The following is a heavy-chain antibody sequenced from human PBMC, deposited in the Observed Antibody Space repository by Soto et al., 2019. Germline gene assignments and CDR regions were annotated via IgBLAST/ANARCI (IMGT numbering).Heavy chain of an antibody. D-gene: IGHD2-15*01. J-gene: IGHJ4*02. CDR3: APLGPGYCSGGICFDY. CDR2: LSGSGGST. Sequence: PGGSLRLSGAASGFTFSSYAMSWVRQAPGRGLEWVSALSGSGGSTYYADSVKSRFTISRDNSKNTLYLQMNSLRAEDTAVYYCAPLGPGYCSGGICFDYWGQGTLVTVSS. CDR1: GFTFSSYA. V-gene: IGHV3-23*01.